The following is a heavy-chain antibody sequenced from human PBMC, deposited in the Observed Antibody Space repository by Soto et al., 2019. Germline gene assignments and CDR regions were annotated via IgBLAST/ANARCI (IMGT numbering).Heavy chain of an antibody. V-gene: IGHV3-33*01. CDR2: IWYDGSNK. CDR3: AREDAPQSQFKY. D-gene: IGHD2-2*01. CDR1: GFTFSSYG. J-gene: IGHJ4*02. Sequence: QVQLVESGGGVVQPGRSLRLSCAASGFTFSSYGMHWVRQAPGKGLEWVAVIWYDGSNKYYADSVKGRFTISRDNSKNTLYLQMNSLRAEDTAVYYCAREDAPQSQFKYWGQGTLVTVSS.